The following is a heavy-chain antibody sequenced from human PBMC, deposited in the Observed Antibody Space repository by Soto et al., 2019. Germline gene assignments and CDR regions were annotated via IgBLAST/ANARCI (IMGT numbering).Heavy chain of an antibody. D-gene: IGHD5-12*01. CDR3: ARDNTGYSGYDPIYYYYYGMDV. Sequence: GASVKVSCKASGGTFSSYAISWVRQAPGQGLEWMGGIIPIFGTANYAQKFQGRVTITADESTSTAYMELSSLRSEDTAVYYCARDNTGYSGYDPIYYYYYGMDVWGQGTTVTVSS. CDR1: GGTFSSYA. CDR2: IIPIFGTA. V-gene: IGHV1-69*13. J-gene: IGHJ6*02.